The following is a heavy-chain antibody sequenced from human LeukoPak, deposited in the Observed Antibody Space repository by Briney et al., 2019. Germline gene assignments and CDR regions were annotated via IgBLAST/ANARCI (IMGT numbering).Heavy chain of an antibody. J-gene: IGHJ5*02. D-gene: IGHD3-22*01. V-gene: IGHV1-69*04. CDR3: ARVDPYDSSGYYSDH. CDR2: IIPILGIA. Sequence: ASVKVSCKASGGTFSSYAISWVRQAPGQGLEWMGRIIPILGIANYAQKFQGRVTITADKSTSTAYMELSSLRSEDTAVYYCARVDPYDSSGYYSDHWGQGTLVTVSS. CDR1: GGTFSSYA.